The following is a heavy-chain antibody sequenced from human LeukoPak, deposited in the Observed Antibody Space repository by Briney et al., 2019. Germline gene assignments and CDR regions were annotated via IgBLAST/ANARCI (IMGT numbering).Heavy chain of an antibody. V-gene: IGHV3-7*01. CDR3: ARGGFRRYFDD. Sequence: GRSLRLSCAASGFTFSSYWMSWVRQPPGKGLEWVANIKQDGSEKYYVDSVKGRFTISRDNAKNSLYLQMNSLRVEDTAVYYCARGGFRRYFDDWGQGTLVTVSS. CDR2: IKQDGSEK. CDR1: GFTFSSYW. J-gene: IGHJ4*02.